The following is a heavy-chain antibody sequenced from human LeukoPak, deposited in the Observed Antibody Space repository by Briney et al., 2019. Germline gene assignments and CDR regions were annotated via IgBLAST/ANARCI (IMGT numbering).Heavy chain of an antibody. CDR1: GGSISSYY. V-gene: IGHV4-59*01. J-gene: IGHJ5*02. CDR2: IYYSGST. CDR3: AGVRGVYSSWSPHNWFDP. D-gene: IGHD6-13*01. Sequence: SETLSLTCTVSGGSISSYYWSWIRQPPGKGLEWIGYIYYSGSTNYNPSLKSRVTISVDTSKNQFSLKLSSVTAADTAVYYCAGVRGVYSSWSPHNWFDPWGQGTLVTVSS.